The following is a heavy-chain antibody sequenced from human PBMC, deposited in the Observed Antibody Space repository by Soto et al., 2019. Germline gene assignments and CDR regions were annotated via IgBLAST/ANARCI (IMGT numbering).Heavy chain of an antibody. J-gene: IGHJ4*02. V-gene: IGHV1-18*01. CDR2: ISAYNGNT. CDR1: GYTFTSYG. D-gene: IGHD6-19*01. Sequence: ASVKFSCKASGYTFTSYGISWVRQAPGQGLEWMGWISAYNGNTNYAQKLQCRVTMTTDTSTSTAYMELRSLRSDDTAVYYCARDQDPSHSSGPLDYWGQGTLVTVSS. CDR3: ARDQDPSHSSGPLDY.